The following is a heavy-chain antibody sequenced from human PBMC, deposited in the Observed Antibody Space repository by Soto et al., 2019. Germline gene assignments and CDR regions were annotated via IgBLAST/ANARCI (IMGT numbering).Heavy chain of an antibody. CDR2: SIPIFDTA. V-gene: IGHV1-69*13. D-gene: IGHD2-2*01. Sequence: ASVKVSCKASGLTFSSYATSWVRQTPGQGLEWMGGSIPIFDTANYAQKYQGRVTITADESTSTAYMELSSLRSEDTAVYYCARGYCSSTSCYSDGYYYYYGMDVWGQGTTVTVSS. CDR1: GLTFSSYA. J-gene: IGHJ6*02. CDR3: ARGYCSSTSCYSDGYYYYYGMDV.